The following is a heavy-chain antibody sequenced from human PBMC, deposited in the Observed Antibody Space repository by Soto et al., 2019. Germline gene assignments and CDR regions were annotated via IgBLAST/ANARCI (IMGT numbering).Heavy chain of an antibody. D-gene: IGHD3-3*01. CDR3: ARVNRDDFWSGYYPRSHYYYGMDV. CDR2: INPSGGST. Sequence: ASVKVSCKASGYTFTSYYMHWVRQAPGQGLEWMGIINPSGGSTSYAKKFQGRVTMTRDTSTSTVYMELSSLGSEDTAVYYCARVNRDDFWSGYYPRSHYYYGMDVWGQGTTVTVSS. CDR1: GYTFTSYY. V-gene: IGHV1-46*01. J-gene: IGHJ6*02.